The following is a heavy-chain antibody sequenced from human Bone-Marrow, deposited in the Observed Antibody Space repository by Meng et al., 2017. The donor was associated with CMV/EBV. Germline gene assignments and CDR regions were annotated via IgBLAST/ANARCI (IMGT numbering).Heavy chain of an antibody. D-gene: IGHD4-17*01. CDR3: ARLPYGDYESHYYYGMDV. CDR2: IYSGGST. CDR1: GFTVSSNY. Sequence: GGSLRLSCAASGFTVSSNYMSWVRQAPGKGLEWVSVIYSGGSTYYADSVKGRFTISRDNSKNTLYLQMNSLRAEDTAVYYCARLPYGDYESHYYYGMDVWGQGTTVTVSS. J-gene: IGHJ6*02. V-gene: IGHV3-66*02.